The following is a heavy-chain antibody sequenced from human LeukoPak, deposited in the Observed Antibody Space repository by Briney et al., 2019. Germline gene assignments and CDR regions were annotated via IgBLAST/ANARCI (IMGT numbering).Heavy chain of an antibody. CDR3: ATERVERRYYDILTRSNYFDY. CDR2: FDPEDGET. Sequence: ASVKVSCKVSGYTLTELSMHWVRQAPGKGLEWMGGFDPEDGETIYAQKFQGRVTMTEDTSTDTAYMELSSLRSEDTAVYYCATERVERRYYDILTRSNYFDYWGQGTLVTVSS. D-gene: IGHD3-9*01. J-gene: IGHJ4*02. CDR1: GYTLTELS. V-gene: IGHV1-24*01.